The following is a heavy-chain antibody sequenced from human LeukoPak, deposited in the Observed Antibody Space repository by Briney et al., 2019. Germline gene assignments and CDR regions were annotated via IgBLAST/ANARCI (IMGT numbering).Heavy chain of an antibody. CDR3: AELGITMIGGV. V-gene: IGHV3-48*04. D-gene: IGHD3-10*02. Sequence: GGSLRLSCAASGFTFSAYSMNWVRQAPGKGLEWVSYISSSSSIIYYADSVKGRFTISRDNAKNSLYLQMNSLRAEDTAVYYCAELGITMIGGVWGKGTTVTISS. CDR2: ISSSSSII. J-gene: IGHJ6*04. CDR1: GFTFSAYS.